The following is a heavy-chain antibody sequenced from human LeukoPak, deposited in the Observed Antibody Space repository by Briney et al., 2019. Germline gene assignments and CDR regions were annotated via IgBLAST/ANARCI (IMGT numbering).Heavy chain of an antibody. D-gene: IGHD2-15*01. CDR1: GYTFTSYG. V-gene: IGHV7-4-1*02. J-gene: IGHJ4*02. CDR2: INTNTGNP. Sequence: ASVKVSCKASGYTFTSYGISWVRQAPGQGLEWMGWINTNTGNPTYAQGFTGRFVFSLDTSVSTAYLQISSLKAEDTAVYYCAREVGHYCSGGSCQTYLDYWGQGTLVTVSS. CDR3: AREVGHYCSGGSCQTYLDY.